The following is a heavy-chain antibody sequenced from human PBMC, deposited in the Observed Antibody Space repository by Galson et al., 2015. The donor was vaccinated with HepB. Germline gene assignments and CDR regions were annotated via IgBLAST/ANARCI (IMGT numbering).Heavy chain of an antibody. CDR3: ARDLAAAGYYYGMDV. CDR1: GYTFTSYG. V-gene: IGHV1-18*01. J-gene: IGHJ6*02. Sequence: SVKVSCKASGYTFTSYGISWVRQAPGQGLEWMGWISAYNGNTNYAQKLQGRVTMTTDTSTSTAYMELRSLRSDDTAVYYCARDLAAAGYYYGMDVWGQGTTVTVSS. D-gene: IGHD6-13*01. CDR2: ISAYNGNT.